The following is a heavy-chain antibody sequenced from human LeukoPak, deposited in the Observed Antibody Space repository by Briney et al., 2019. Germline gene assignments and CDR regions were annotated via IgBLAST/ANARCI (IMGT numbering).Heavy chain of an antibody. CDR1: GFTFSSYS. Sequence: GGSLRLSCAASGFTFSSYSMNWVRQAPGKGLEWVSSISSSSSYIYYADSVKGRFTISRDNAKNSPYLQMNSLRAEDTAVYYCARDKDIVVVPAAWGWFDPWGQGTLVTVSS. CDR2: ISSSSSYI. V-gene: IGHV3-21*01. D-gene: IGHD2-2*01. J-gene: IGHJ5*02. CDR3: ARDKDIVVVPAAWGWFDP.